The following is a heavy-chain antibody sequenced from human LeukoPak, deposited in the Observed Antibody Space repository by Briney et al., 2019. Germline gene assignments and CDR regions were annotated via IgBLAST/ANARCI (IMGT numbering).Heavy chain of an antibody. CDR1: GFTFSSYG. Sequence: GGSLRLSCAASGFTFSSYGMHWVRQAPGKGLVWVSRISGDGSSSSYADSVKGRFTISRDNAKNTLHLQMNSLRAEDTAVYYCARPSVGFDPWGQGTLVTVSS. CDR2: ISGDGSSS. V-gene: IGHV3-74*01. J-gene: IGHJ5*02. CDR3: ARPSVGFDP.